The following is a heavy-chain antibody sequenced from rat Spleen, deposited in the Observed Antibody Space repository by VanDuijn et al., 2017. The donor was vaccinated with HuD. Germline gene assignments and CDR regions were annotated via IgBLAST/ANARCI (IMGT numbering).Heavy chain of an antibody. CDR1: GFTFSSFP. V-gene: IGHV5-46*01. CDR3: ARRRYGYTDYFDY. J-gene: IGHJ2*01. Sequence: EVQLVESGGGLVQPGRSMKLSCAASGFTFSSFPMAWVRQAPTKGLEWVATISTSGGSTYYRDSVKGRFTISRDNTKSTLSLQMDSLRSEDTATYYCARRRYGYTDYFDYWGQGVMVPVSS. D-gene: IGHD1-11*01. CDR2: ISTSGGST.